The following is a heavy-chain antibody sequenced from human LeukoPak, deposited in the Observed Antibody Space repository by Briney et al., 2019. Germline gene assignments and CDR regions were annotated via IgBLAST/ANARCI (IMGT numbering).Heavy chain of an antibody. Sequence: ASVKVSCKASGYTFTSYYMHWVRQAPGQGLEWMGIINPSGGNTSYAQKFQGRVTMTRDMSTSTVYMELSSLRSEDTAVYYCARDRNRYNGNYVGYNCFDPWGQGTLVTVSS. CDR1: GYTFTSYY. D-gene: IGHD1-7*01. CDR2: INPSGGNT. J-gene: IGHJ5*02. V-gene: IGHV1-46*01. CDR3: ARDRNRYNGNYVGYNCFDP.